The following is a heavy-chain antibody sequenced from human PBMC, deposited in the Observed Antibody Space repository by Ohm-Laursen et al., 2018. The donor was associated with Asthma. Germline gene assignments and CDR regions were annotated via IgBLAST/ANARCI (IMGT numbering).Heavy chain of an antibody. CDR1: GFTFSSSA. CDR3: AREPAGWGLGGRFDF. J-gene: IGHJ4*02. D-gene: IGHD3-16*01. CDR2: ISYDGSNR. V-gene: IGHV3-30-3*01. Sequence: SLRLSCAASGFTFSSSAMHWVRQAPGKGLEWVAVISYDGSNRYYADSVKGRFTISRDNSKNTLYLQMNSLRAEDTAVYYCAREPAGWGLGGRFDFWGQGTLVTVSS.